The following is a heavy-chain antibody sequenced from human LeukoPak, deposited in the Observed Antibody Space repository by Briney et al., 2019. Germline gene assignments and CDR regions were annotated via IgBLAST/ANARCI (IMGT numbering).Heavy chain of an antibody. Sequence: ASVKVACKASGYTFTGYYMHWVRQAPGQGLEWMGWINPNSGGTNYAQKFQGRVTVTRDTSISTAYMELSRLRSDDTAVYYCARAYSGSPRYYYYYGMDVWGQGTTVTVSS. J-gene: IGHJ6*02. CDR2: INPNSGGT. D-gene: IGHD1-26*01. V-gene: IGHV1-2*02. CDR1: GYTFTGYY. CDR3: ARAYSGSPRYYYYYGMDV.